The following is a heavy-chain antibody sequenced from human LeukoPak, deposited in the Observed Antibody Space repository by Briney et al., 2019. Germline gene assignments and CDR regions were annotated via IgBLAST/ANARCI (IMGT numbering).Heavy chain of an antibody. CDR3: AACSGGSCYIVY. D-gene: IGHD2-15*01. CDR2: IIPIFGTA. V-gene: IGHV1-69*13. Sequence: TVKVSCKASGGTFSSYAISWVRQAPGQGLEWMGGIIPIFGTANYAQKFQGRVTITADESTSTAYMELSSLRSEDTAVYYCAACSGGSCYIVYWGQGTLVTVSS. J-gene: IGHJ4*02. CDR1: GGTFSSYA.